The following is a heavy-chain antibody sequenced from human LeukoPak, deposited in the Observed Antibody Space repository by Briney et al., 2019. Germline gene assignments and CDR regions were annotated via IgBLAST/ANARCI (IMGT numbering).Heavy chain of an antibody. V-gene: IGHV4-59*08. CDR1: GGSISSYY. Sequence: SETLSLTCTVSGGSISSYYWSWIRQPPGKGLEWIGYIYYSGSTNYNPSLKSRVTISVDTSKNQFSLKLSSVTAADTAVYYCARRRVPAAISGENDAFDIWGQGTMVTVSS. CDR2: IYYSGST. CDR3: ARRRVPAAISGENDAFDI. J-gene: IGHJ3*02. D-gene: IGHD2-2*01.